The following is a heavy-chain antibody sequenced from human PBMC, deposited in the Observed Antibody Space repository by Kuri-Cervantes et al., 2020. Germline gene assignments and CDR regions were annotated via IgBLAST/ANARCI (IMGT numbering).Heavy chain of an antibody. CDR2: IWYDGSNK. CDR1: GFTFKTYG. CDR3: ARDRDYFDY. Sequence: GGSLRLSCAASGFTFKTYGMHWVRQAPGKGLEWVPIIWYDGSNKFYAESVKGRFTISRDNSKKTVYLQMHSLRAEDTAVYYCARDRDYFDYWGQGTLVTVSS. V-gene: IGHV3-33*01. J-gene: IGHJ4*02. D-gene: IGHD3-10*01.